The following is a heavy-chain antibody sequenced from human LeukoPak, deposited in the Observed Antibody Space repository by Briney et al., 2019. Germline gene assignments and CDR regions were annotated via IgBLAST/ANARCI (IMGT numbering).Heavy chain of an antibody. J-gene: IGHJ6*03. CDR3: ARAVQQLALYYYYYMDV. Sequence: SETLSLTCTVSGGSISSYYWSWIRQPPGKGLEWIGYIYYSGSTNYNPSLKSRVTISVDTSKNQFSLKLSSVTAADTAVYYCARAVQQLALYYYYYMDVWGKGTTVTVSS. CDR2: IYYSGST. CDR1: GGSISSYY. D-gene: IGHD6-13*01. V-gene: IGHV4-59*01.